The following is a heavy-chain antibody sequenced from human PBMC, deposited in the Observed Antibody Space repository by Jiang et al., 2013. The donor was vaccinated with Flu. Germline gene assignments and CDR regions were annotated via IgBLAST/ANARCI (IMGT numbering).Heavy chain of an antibody. D-gene: IGHD4-11*01. V-gene: IGHV4-59*01. CDR3: ARDRSTRDSNTNGWFDP. J-gene: IGHJ5*02. CDR1: GGSISSYY. CDR2: IYYSGST. Sequence: GSGLVKPSETLSLTCTVSGGSISSYYWSWIRQPPGKGLEWIGHIYYSGSTNYNAPLKSRVTISADTSKNQFSLKLSSVTAADTAVYYCARDRSTRDSNTNGWFDPWGQGTLVTVSS.